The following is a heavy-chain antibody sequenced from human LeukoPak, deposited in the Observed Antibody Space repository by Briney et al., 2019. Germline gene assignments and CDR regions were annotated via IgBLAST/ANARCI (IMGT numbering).Heavy chain of an antibody. D-gene: IGHD3-9*01. V-gene: IGHV4-59*01. Sequence: SETLSLTCTVSGGSISSYYWSWIRQPPGKGLEWIGYIYYSGSTNYNPSLKSRVTISVDTSKNQFSLKLSSVTAADTAVYYCARVDISTGYFDAFDIWGQGTMVTVSS. CDR2: IYYSGST. CDR1: GGSISSYY. CDR3: ARVDISTGYFDAFDI. J-gene: IGHJ3*02.